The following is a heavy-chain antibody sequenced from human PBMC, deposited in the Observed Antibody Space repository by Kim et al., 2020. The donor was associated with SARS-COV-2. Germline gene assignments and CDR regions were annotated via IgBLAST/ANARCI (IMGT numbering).Heavy chain of an antibody. Sequence: SETLSLTCTVSGGSISSSSYYWGWIRQPPGKGLEWIGSIYYSGSTYYNPSLKSRVTISVDTSKNQFSLNLSSVTAADTAVYYCARRLWAAAGLFYYYGMDVWGQGTTVTVSS. CDR3: ARRLWAAAGLFYYYGMDV. J-gene: IGHJ6*02. CDR2: IYYSGST. CDR1: GGSISSSSYY. D-gene: IGHD6-13*01. V-gene: IGHV4-39*01.